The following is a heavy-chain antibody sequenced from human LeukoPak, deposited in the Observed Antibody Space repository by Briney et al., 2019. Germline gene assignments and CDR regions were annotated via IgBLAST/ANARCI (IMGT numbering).Heavy chain of an antibody. D-gene: IGHD3-9*01. CDR3: ARSRLGLWLSVIDY. J-gene: IGHJ4*01. Sequence: PGGSLRLSCEASGFTFNIFSMHWIRQTPGKGLEWLSATSHDESTKLYADSVKGRYTISRDNSRNTVYLQMNSLRLDDTGIYYCARSRLGLWLSVIDYWGQGSLVTVSA. CDR1: GFTFNIFS. CDR2: TSHDESTK. V-gene: IGHV3-30*04.